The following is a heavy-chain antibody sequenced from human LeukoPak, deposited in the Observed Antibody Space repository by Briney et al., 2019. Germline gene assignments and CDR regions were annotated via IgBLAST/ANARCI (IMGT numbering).Heavy chain of an antibody. V-gene: IGHV4-59*01. CDR3: ARENYFDH. CDR2: IHYSGST. J-gene: IGHJ4*02. CDR1: GGSISSFY. Sequence: ASETLSLTCTVSGGSISSFYWGWIRQLPGKGLEWIGFIHYSGSTNYNPSLKSRVTISVDTSKNQFSLKLRSVTAADTAVYYCARENYFDHWGQGTVVTVSS.